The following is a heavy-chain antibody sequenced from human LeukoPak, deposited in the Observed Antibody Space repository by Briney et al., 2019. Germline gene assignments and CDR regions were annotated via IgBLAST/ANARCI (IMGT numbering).Heavy chain of an antibody. CDR3: ARSKVPATGNWFDP. J-gene: IGHJ5*02. Sequence: SETLSLTCAVYGGSFRGYYWSWIRQPPGKGLEWIGEINHSGSTNYNPSLKSRVTISVDTSKSQFSLKLSSVTAADTAVYYCARSKVPATGNWFDPWGQGTLVTVSS. CDR2: INHSGST. V-gene: IGHV4-34*01. CDR1: GGSFRGYY. D-gene: IGHD2-21*02.